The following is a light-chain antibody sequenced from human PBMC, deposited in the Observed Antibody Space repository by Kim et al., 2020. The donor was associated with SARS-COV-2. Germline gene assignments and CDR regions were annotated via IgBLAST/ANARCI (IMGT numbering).Light chain of an antibody. V-gene: IGLV3-19*01. CDR1: NLRTFF. CDR2: GKD. CDR3: VSRVTSGQYLV. Sequence: SSELTQDPAVSVALGQTVRITCQGDNLRTFFVSWYQQRPGQAPLLVFFGKDKRPSGIPDRFSGSKSGDTASLTITGAQAEDEAAYYCVSRVTSGQYLVFG. J-gene: IGLJ3*02.